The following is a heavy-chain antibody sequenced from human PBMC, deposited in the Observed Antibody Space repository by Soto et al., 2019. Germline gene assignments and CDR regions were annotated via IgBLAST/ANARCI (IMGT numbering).Heavy chain of an antibody. CDR3: ARERILTGTPLFFDY. CDR2: ISYDGSNK. Sequence: GGSLRLSCAASGFTFSSYAMHWVRQAPGKGLEWVAVISYDGSNKYYADSVKGRFTISRDNSKNTLYLQMNSLRAEDTAVYYCARERILTGTPLFFDYWGQGTLVTVSS. V-gene: IGHV3-30-3*01. CDR1: GFTFSSYA. D-gene: IGHD3-9*01. J-gene: IGHJ4*02.